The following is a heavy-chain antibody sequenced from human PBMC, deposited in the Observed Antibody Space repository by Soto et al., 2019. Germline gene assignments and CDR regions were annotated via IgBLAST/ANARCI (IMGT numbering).Heavy chain of an antibody. CDR3: AREYTYGSNFFDC. CDR2: ISHSGST. V-gene: IGHV4-31*03. J-gene: IGHJ4*02. Sequence: QVQLQESGPGLVKPSQTLSLTCTVSGGSISSAAYYWSWIRQHPGKGLGWIGYISHSGSTSYNPSLKSRVIISVDTSKNQFSLSLTSVTAADTAVYYCAREYTYGSNFFDCWGQGALVTVSS. D-gene: IGHD2-2*02. CDR1: GGSISSAAYY.